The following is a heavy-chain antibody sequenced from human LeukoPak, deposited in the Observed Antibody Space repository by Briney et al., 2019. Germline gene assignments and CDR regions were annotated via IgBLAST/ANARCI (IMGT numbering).Heavy chain of an antibody. CDR1: GFTFSSYA. J-gene: IGHJ4*02. CDR3: AKAQEPYDSSGYYYGY. CDR2: ISGSGGST. D-gene: IGHD3-22*01. V-gene: IGHV3-23*01. Sequence: QSGGSLRLSCAASGFTFSSYAMSWVRQAPGKGLEWVSAISGSGGSTYYADSVKGRFTISRDNSKNTLYLQMNSLRAEDTAVYYCAKAQEPYDSSGYYYGYWGQGTLVTVSS.